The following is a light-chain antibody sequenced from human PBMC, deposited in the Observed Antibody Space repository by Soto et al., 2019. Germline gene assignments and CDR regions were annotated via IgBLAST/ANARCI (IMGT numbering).Light chain of an antibody. J-gene: IGKJ1*01. CDR1: QSVSSSY. CDR3: QQFGTSPLWT. CDR2: GAS. V-gene: IGKV3-20*01. Sequence: EIVLTQSPGTLSLSPGERATLSCRASQSVSSSYLAWYQQKPGQAPRLLIYGASSRAPGIPDRFSGSGSGTDFALTISRLEPEDFAVYFCQQFGTSPLWTFGQGTKVDIK.